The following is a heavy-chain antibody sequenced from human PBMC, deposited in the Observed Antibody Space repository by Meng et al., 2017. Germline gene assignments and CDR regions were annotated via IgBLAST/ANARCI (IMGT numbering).Heavy chain of an antibody. CDR3: ARRVAVAGNTSRVRWFDP. D-gene: IGHD6-19*01. CDR1: GYTFTDYY. CDR2: INPHSGGT. J-gene: IGHJ5*02. V-gene: IGHV1-2*02. Sequence: QVQLVQSGAEVKKPGAPVKVSCKASGYTFTDYYLHWGRQAPGQGLEWMGWINPHSGGTYFAQNFQGRVTLTSDTSISTAYMELSRLRSDDTAMYYCARRVAVAGNTSRVRWFDPWGQGTLVTVSS.